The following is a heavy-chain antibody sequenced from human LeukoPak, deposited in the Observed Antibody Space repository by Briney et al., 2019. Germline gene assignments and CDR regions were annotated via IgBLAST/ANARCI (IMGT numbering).Heavy chain of an antibody. Sequence: ASVKVSCKASGFTLSTSAVQWVRHARGQPLEWIGWIVIGSGTTHYAQKFQERVTISRDVSTKTAYMELSSLRSEDTASYYCAAEGPNDFFDYWGQGTLVTVSS. V-gene: IGHV1-58*01. J-gene: IGHJ4*02. CDR1: GFTLSTSA. CDR2: IVIGSGTT. CDR3: AAEGPNDFFDY. D-gene: IGHD3-3*01.